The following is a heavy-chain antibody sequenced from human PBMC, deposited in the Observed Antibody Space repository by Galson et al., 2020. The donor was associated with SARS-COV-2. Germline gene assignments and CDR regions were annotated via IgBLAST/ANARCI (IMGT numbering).Heavy chain of an antibody. CDR2: IIPIFGTA. CDR1: GGTFSSYA. J-gene: IGHJ5*02. D-gene: IGHD5-12*01. V-gene: IGHV1-69*13. CDR3: ARGGARISLSHNWFDP. Sequence: SVKVSCKASGGTFSSYAISWVRQAPGQGLEWMGGIIPIFGTANYAQKFQGRVTITADESTSTAYMELSSLRSEDTAVYYCARGGARISLSHNWFDPWGQGTLVTVSS.